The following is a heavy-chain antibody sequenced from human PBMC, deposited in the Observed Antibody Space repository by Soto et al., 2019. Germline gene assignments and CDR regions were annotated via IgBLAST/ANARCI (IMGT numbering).Heavy chain of an antibody. V-gene: IGHV5-10-1*01. CDR3: ARQIYYSDTGPNFQYFFDS. CDR1: GYSFAGYW. J-gene: IGHJ4*02. D-gene: IGHD3-22*01. CDR2: IDPSDSQT. Sequence: GESLKISCKGSGYSFAGYWITWVRQKPGKGLEWMGRIDPSDSQTYYSPSFRGHVTISATKSITTVFLQWSSLRASDTAMYYCARQIYYSDTGPNFQYFFDSSGQGTPVTGSS.